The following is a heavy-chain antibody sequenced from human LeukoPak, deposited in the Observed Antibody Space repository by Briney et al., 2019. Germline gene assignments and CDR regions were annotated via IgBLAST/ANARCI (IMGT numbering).Heavy chain of an antibody. CDR1: RFASVIYR. CDR2: IKKDGSVR. J-gene: IGHJ3*01. V-gene: IGHV3-7*01. Sequence: GGSLRLSCAPSRFASVIYRLRSGCAAPGRGLWWVANIKKDGSVRQYVDAVRGRFTVSRENATNTLCLHMNRLRDDGTGVYFCVSLRVSTVRDSFDLWGQGTRVTV. D-gene: IGHD3-10*01. CDR3: VSLRVSTVRDSFDL.